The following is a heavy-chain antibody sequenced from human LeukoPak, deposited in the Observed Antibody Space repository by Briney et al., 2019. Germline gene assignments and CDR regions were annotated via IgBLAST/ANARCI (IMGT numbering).Heavy chain of an antibody. V-gene: IGHV1-18*01. CDR1: GNTFTNNG. J-gene: IGHJ5*02. D-gene: IGHD3-10*01. Sequence: ASVKVSCEASGNTFTNNGISWVRQAPGQGLEWMGWISAYNGNTNYAQKFQGRVTMTTDPSTSTAYMELRSLRSDDTAVYYCATGPLITMVRGVTKINWFAPWGQGTLVTVSS. CDR2: ISAYNGNT. CDR3: ATGPLITMVRGVTKINWFAP.